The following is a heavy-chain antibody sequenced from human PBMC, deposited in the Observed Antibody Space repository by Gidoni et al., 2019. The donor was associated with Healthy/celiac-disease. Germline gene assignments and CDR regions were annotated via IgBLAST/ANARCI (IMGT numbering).Heavy chain of an antibody. CDR3: AKDPGLRYFDWSPYYFDY. CDR2: ISGRGGST. Sequence: EVQLLESGGGLVQPGGSLRLSCAASGFTFRSYAMSWVRQAPGKGLEWVSAISGRGGSTYYADSVKGRFTISRDNSKNTLYLQMNSLRAEDTAVYYCAKDPGLRYFDWSPYYFDYWGQGTLVTVSS. D-gene: IGHD3-9*01. CDR1: GFTFRSYA. V-gene: IGHV3-23*01. J-gene: IGHJ4*02.